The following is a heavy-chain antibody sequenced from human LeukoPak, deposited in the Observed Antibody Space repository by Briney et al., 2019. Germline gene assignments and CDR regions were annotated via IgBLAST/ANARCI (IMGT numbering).Heavy chain of an antibody. Sequence: PGGSLRLSCAASGFTFSDYYMSWIRQAPGKGLEWVSYISSSGSTIYYADSVKGRFTISRDNAKNSLYLQMNSLRAEDTAVYYCATAITMVRGVRADYMDVWGKGTTVTIPS. V-gene: IGHV3-11*01. J-gene: IGHJ6*03. CDR3: ATAITMVRGVRADYMDV. CDR2: ISSSGSTI. CDR1: GFTFSDYY. D-gene: IGHD3-10*01.